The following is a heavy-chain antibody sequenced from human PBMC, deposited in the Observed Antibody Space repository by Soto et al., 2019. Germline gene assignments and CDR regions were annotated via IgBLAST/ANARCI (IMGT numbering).Heavy chain of an antibody. V-gene: IGHV3-74*01. D-gene: IGHD6-19*01. Sequence: GGSLRLSCAASGFTFSSYWMHWVRQAPGRGLVWVSRINSDGSSTSYADSVKGRFTISRDNAKNTLYLQMNSLRAEDTAVYYCARDAYSRGWRFDYGGQEPLVTVSS. CDR2: INSDGSST. J-gene: IGHJ4*02. CDR3: ARDAYSRGWRFDY. CDR1: GFTFSSYW.